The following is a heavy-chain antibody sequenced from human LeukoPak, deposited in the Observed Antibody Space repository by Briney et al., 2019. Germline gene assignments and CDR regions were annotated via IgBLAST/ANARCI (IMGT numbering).Heavy chain of an antibody. CDR3: ARDSAIVVVPAAIPDAFDI. D-gene: IGHD2-2*01. CDR2: INPNSGGT. CDR1: GYTFTGYY. Sequence: ASVKVSCKASGYTFTGYYMHWVRRAPGQGLEWMGWINPNSGGTNYAQKFQGRVTMTRDTSISTAYMELSRLRSDDTAVYYCARDSAIVVVPAAIPDAFDIWGQGTIVTVSS. V-gene: IGHV1-2*02. J-gene: IGHJ3*02.